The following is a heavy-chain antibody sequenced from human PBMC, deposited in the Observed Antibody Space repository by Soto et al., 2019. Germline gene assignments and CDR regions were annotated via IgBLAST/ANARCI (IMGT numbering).Heavy chain of an antibody. D-gene: IGHD3-9*01. CDR3: ARVDYDILTGYYVAHYGMDV. J-gene: IGHJ6*02. CDR1: GYTFTSYG. V-gene: IGHV1-18*01. CDR2: ISAYNGNT. Sequence: QVQLVQSGAEVKKPGASVKVSCKASGYTFTSYGISWVRQAPGQGLEWMGWISAYNGNTNYAQKLQGRVTMTTDTSTSPAYMELRSPRSDDTAVYYCARVDYDILTGYYVAHYGMDVWGQGTTVTVSS.